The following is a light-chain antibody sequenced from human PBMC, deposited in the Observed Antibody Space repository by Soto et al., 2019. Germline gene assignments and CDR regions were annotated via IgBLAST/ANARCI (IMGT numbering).Light chain of an antibody. CDR1: NSNIGNNY. Sequence: HSVLTQPPSVSAAPVQKVTVSCSGSNSNIGNNYVSWYQQLPGTAPKVLIYEDNKRPSGIPDRFSGSKSGTSATLGITGLQTGDEADYYCGTWDSSLSAGVFGTGTKVTVL. CDR3: GTWDSSLSAGV. J-gene: IGLJ1*01. CDR2: EDN. V-gene: IGLV1-51*02.